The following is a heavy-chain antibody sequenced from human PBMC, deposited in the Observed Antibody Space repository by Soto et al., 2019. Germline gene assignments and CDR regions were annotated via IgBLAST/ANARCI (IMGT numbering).Heavy chain of an antibody. D-gene: IGHD6-19*01. Sequence: GGSLRLSCAASGFTFSSYSMNWVRQAPGKGLEWVSYISSSSSTMYYADSVKGRFTISRDNAKNSLYLQMNSLRAEDTAVYYCARAAYSSGWLNFDYWGQGTLVTVSS. J-gene: IGHJ4*02. V-gene: IGHV3-48*01. CDR3: ARAAYSSGWLNFDY. CDR2: ISSSSSTM. CDR1: GFTFSSYS.